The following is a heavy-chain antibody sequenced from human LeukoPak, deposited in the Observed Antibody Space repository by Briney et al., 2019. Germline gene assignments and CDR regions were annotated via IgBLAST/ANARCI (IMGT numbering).Heavy chain of an antibody. J-gene: IGHJ4*02. V-gene: IGHV3-30*02. CDR3: AKTVEIAARAPFDY. CDR2: IRYDGSNK. D-gene: IGHD2-21*01. Sequence: GGSLRLSCAASGFTFSSYGMHWVRQAPGKGLEWVAFIRYDGSNKYYADSVKGRFTISRDNSKNTLYLQMNSLRAEDTAVYYCAKTVEIAARAPFDYWGQGTLVTVSS. CDR1: GFTFSSYG.